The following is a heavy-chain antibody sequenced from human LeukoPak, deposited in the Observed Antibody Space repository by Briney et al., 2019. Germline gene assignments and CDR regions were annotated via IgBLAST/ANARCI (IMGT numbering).Heavy chain of an antibody. Sequence: SETLSLTCTVSGGSISSSSYYWGWIRQPPGKGLEWIGSIYYSGSTYYNPSLKSRVTMSIDTSKNQFSLKLTSVTAADTALYYCARGILGKGYFDLWGRDTLVTVSS. V-gene: IGHV4-39*07. CDR2: IYYSGST. CDR1: GGSISSSSYY. CDR3: ARGILGKGYFDL. J-gene: IGHJ2*01. D-gene: IGHD3-3*01.